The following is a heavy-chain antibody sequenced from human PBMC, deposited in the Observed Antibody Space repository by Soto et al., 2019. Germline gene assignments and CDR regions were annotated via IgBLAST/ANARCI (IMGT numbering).Heavy chain of an antibody. CDR1: GGSVTSGSHY. CDR3: ARGRGYGYGIDF. Sequence: QVQLRESGPGLVKPSETLSLTCSVSGGSVTSGSHYWSWIRQSPGKGLEFIAYIFCSGSDNYNPSLKSRVTTSIDTSKNQFSLNLRSATTADTAVYYCARGRGYGYGIDFWGQGTLVTVS. V-gene: IGHV4-61*01. D-gene: IGHD5-18*01. J-gene: IGHJ4*02. CDR2: IFCSGSD.